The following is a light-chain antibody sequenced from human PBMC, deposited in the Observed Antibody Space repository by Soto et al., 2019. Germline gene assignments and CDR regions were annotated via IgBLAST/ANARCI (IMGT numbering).Light chain of an antibody. CDR2: ATS. CDR3: QQFGGSPPECT. V-gene: IGKV3-20*01. J-gene: IGKJ2*02. CDR1: QSVSSSY. Sequence: EIVLTQSPGTLSLSPGDRATLSCRASQSVSSSYFAWYQQKPGQAPRLLIFATSSRATGIPDRFSGSGSGTDFTLTISRLEPEDFAVYYCQQFGGSPPECTFGQGAKLEI.